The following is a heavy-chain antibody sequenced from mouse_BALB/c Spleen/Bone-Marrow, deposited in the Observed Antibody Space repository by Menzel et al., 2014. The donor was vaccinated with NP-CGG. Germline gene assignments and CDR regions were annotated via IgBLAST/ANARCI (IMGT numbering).Heavy chain of an antibody. CDR1: GYSITSDYA. Sequence: EVKLMESGPGLVKPSQSLSLTCTVTGYSITSDYAWNWIRQFPGNKLEWMGCINYSDSTSYNSSLKSRISITRDTSKNQFILQLNTVTTEDTATYYCARGSHFDYWGQGTTLTVSS. V-gene: IGHV3-2*02. J-gene: IGHJ2*01. CDR2: INYSDST. CDR3: ARGSHFDY.